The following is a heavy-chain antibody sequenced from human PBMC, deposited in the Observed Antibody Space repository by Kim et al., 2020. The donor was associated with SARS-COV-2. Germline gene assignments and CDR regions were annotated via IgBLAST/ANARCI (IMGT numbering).Heavy chain of an antibody. V-gene: IGHV1-69*13. CDR2: IIPIFGTA. J-gene: IGHJ4*02. CDR3: ARDVAGYCSGGSCSNVDY. D-gene: IGHD2-15*01. Sequence: SVKVSCKASGGTFSSYAISWVRQAPGQGLEWMGGIIPIFGTANYAQKFQGRVTITADESTSTAYMELSSLRSEDTAVYYCARDVAGYCSGGSCSNVDYWGQGPLVTVSS. CDR1: GGTFSSYA.